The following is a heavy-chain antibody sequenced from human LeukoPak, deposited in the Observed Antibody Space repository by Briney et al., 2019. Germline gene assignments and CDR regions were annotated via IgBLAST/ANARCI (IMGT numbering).Heavy chain of an antibody. V-gene: IGHV3-21*04. CDR1: GFTFSSYS. CDR3: ARALSIAAAKKPFFDAFDI. J-gene: IGHJ3*02. CDR2: ISSSSSYI. Sequence: PGGSLRLSCAASGFTFSSYSMNWVRQAPGKGLEWVSSISSSSSYIYYADSVKGRFTISRDNAKNSLYLQMNSLRAEDTAVYYCARALSIAAAKKPFFDAFDIWGQGTMVTVSS. D-gene: IGHD6-13*01.